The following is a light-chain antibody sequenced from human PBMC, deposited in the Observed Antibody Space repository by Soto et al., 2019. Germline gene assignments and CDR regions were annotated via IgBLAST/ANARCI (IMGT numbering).Light chain of an antibody. J-gene: IGLJ3*02. Sequence: QSVLTQPASVSGSPGQSITISCTGTNNDVGVYNFVSWYQQYPGKAPKLMIYEGTKRPSGVSTRFSGSKSDSAASLTISGLQAEAEADYYCYSFAGRSTWIGVFGGGTKGTVL. CDR1: NNDVGVYNF. V-gene: IGLV2-23*01. CDR3: YSFAGRSTWIGV. CDR2: EGT.